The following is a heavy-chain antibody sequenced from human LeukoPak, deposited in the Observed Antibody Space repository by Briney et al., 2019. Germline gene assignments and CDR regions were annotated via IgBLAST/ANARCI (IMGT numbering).Heavy chain of an antibody. CDR1: GYTFTSYG. D-gene: IGHD5-18*01. J-gene: IGHJ4*02. V-gene: IGHV1-18*01. CDR2: IATYNANT. CDR3: ARGGYSYGYGLDY. Sequence: ASVKVSCKTSGYTFTSYGITWVRQAPGQGLEWMGWIATYNANTNYAQNFQGRVAITTDTSTSTAYMELRSLRSDDTAVYYCARGGYSYGYGLDYWGQGTLVTVSS.